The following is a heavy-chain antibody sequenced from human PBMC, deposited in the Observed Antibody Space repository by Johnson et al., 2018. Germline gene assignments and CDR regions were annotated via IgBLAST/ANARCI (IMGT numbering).Heavy chain of an antibody. J-gene: IGHJ1*01. CDR2: VYSGGST. CDR1: GFSVSSSY. CDR3: AREIDHSSSFQPFRR. V-gene: IGHV3-66*02. Sequence: VQLVESGGGLVQPGGSLRLSCASSGFSVSSSYMTWVRQAPGKGLEWVSSVYSGGSTFYSDSVRDRFTISKDKVKNMVYLQMDSLRVEDPAVYFCAREIDHSSSFQPFRRWGQGTLVTVSS. D-gene: IGHD6-6*01.